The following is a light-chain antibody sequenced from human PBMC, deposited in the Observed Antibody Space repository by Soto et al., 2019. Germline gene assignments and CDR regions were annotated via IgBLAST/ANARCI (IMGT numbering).Light chain of an antibody. CDR1: LSVSSSY. Sequence: EVVLTQSPGTLSLSPGDRATLSCRASLSVSSSYLAWYQQEPGQAPRLLIYGASSRATGIPDRFSGRGSGTDFTLTISRLEPEDFAVYYCQQYGSSLWTFGRGTKVDIK. CDR3: QQYGSSLWT. CDR2: GAS. J-gene: IGKJ1*01. V-gene: IGKV3-20*01.